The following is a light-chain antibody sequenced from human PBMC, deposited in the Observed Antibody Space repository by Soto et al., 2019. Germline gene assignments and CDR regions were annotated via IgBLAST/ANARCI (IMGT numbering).Light chain of an antibody. V-gene: IGKV3-15*01. CDR2: AAS. CDR3: QQYHNWPVT. J-gene: IGKJ3*01. CDR1: QSISGN. Sequence: EIVMTQSPAILSVSPGESATLSCRASQSISGNLAWYQQKPGQAPSLLIYAASVRATGIPARFSGSGSGTEFTLTISSLQSDDFAVYSCQQYHNWPVTFGPGTKVDI.